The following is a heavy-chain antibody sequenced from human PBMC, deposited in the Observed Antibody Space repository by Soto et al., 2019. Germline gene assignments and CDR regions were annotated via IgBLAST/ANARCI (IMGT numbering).Heavy chain of an antibody. J-gene: IGHJ4*02. V-gene: IGHV3-9*01. D-gene: IGHD3-22*01. CDR1: EFTFDDYA. Sequence: SLRLSCTASEFTFDDYAMHWVRQTPFKGLEWVSGISWNSGSIGYADSVKGRFTISRDNAKNSLYLQMNSLKTEDTAVYYCARPHGTTYYGSYFENWGQGTLVTVSS. CDR2: ISWNSGSI. CDR3: ARPHGTTYYGSYFEN.